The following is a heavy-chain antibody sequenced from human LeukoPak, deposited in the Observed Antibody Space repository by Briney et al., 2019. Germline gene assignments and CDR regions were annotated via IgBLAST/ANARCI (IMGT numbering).Heavy chain of an antibody. D-gene: IGHD6-13*01. CDR1: GFTFSSYA. V-gene: IGHV3-23*01. Sequence: GGSLRLSCAASGFTFSSYAMSWVRQAPGKGLEWVSAISGSGGSTYYADSVKGRFTISRDNSKNTLYLQMNSLKAEDTAVYYCAKDLLRSSSRPTGWFDPWGQGTLVTVSS. J-gene: IGHJ5*02. CDR2: ISGSGGST. CDR3: AKDLLRSSSRPTGWFDP.